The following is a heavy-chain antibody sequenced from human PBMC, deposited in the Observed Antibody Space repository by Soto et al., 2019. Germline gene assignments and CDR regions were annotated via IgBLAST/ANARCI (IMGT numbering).Heavy chain of an antibody. D-gene: IGHD4-17*01. CDR2: IIPILGIA. V-gene: IGHV1-69*02. CDR1: GGTFSSYT. Sequence: QVQLVQSGAEVKKPGSSVKVSCKASGGTFSSYTISWVRQAPGQGLEWMGRIIPILGIANYAQKFKGRVTITADKSTSTDYMELRSLRSDDTAVYYCASWGGDYGNWDYYYGMDVWGQGTTVTVSS. J-gene: IGHJ6*02. CDR3: ASWGGDYGNWDYYYGMDV.